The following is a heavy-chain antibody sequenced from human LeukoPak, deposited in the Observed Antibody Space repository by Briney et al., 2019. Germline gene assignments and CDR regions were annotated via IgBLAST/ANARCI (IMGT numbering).Heavy chain of an antibody. D-gene: IGHD6-19*01. CDR2: IWYDGSNT. CDR1: GFTFSSYG. Sequence: GRSLRLSCAASGFTFSSYGMHWVRQAPGKGLEWVTVIWYDGSNTYYADSVKGRFTISRDNSKNMLYLQINSLRAEDTAIYYCARPSWSTGYNSGWFDYWGQGTVVTVSS. CDR3: ARPSWSTGYNSGWFDY. V-gene: IGHV3-33*08. J-gene: IGHJ4*02.